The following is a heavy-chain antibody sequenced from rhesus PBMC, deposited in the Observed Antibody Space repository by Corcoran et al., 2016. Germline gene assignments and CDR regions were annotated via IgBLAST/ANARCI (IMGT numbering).Heavy chain of an antibody. CDR1: GGAISAYYY. J-gene: IGHJ5-1*01. CDR3: ARDEGWNFNRFDV. CDR2: IDGNSAST. Sequence: QVKLQQWGEGLVKPSETLSLTCAVYGGAISAYYYWSWSRQPPGKGLEWIWNIDGNSASTNYNPSLKNRFTISKDTSKNQFSLKLSSVTAADTAVYYCARDEGWNFNRFDVWGPGVLVTVSS. D-gene: IGHD1-1*01. V-gene: IGHV4-73*01.